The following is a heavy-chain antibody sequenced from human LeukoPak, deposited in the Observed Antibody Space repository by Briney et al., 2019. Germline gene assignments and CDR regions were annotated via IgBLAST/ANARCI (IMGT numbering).Heavy chain of an antibody. J-gene: IGHJ6*02. D-gene: IGHD5-12*01. CDR3: AKDRDSGYDWYADGYYYYGMDV. V-gene: IGHV3-30*18. CDR1: GFTFSSYG. CDR2: ISYDGSNK. Sequence: GGSLRLSCAASGFTFSSYGMHWVRQAPGKGLEWVAVISYDGSNKYYADFVKGRFTISRDNSKNTLYLQMNSLRAEDTAVYYCAKDRDSGYDWYADGYYYYGMDVWGQGTTVTVSS.